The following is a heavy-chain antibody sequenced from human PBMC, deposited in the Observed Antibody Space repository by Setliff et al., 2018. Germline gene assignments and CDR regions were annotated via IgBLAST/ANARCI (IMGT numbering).Heavy chain of an antibody. J-gene: IGHJ6*03. Sequence: ETLSLTCAVSGGSVDSKIYSWGWIRQHPGKGLVWVSRLHPNGITTRYADSVQGRFTIYRDMAENTLYLQMGGLRAEDTAVYYCARSPRPPTSLDYVDVWGNGTMVTVSS. V-gene: IGHV3-74*01. CDR3: ARSPRPPTSLDYVDV. CDR2: LHPNGITT. CDR1: GGSVDSKIYS. D-gene: IGHD2-2*01.